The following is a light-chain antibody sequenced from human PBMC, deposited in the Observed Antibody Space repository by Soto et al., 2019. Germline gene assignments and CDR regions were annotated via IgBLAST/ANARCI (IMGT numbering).Light chain of an antibody. CDR2: DVS. CDR3: CAYAGSYTLV. Sequence: QSALTQPRSVSGSPGQSVTISCTGTSSDVGGYNYVSWYQQHPGKAPKLMICDVSNRPSGVPDRFSGSRSGNTASLTISGLQAQDEAAYYCCAYAGSYTLVFGGGTKVTVL. J-gene: IGLJ2*01. V-gene: IGLV2-11*01. CDR1: SSDVGGYNY.